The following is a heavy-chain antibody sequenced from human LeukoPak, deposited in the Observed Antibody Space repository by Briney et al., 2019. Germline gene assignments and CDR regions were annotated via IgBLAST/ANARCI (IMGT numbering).Heavy chain of an antibody. CDR1: GFTFSSYW. D-gene: IGHD1-26*01. CDR3: ARVKWELFDAFDI. J-gene: IGHJ3*02. CDR2: IKQDGSEK. Sequence: GGSLRLSCAASGFTFSSYWMSWVRQAPGKGLEWVANIKQDGSEKYYVDSVKGRFTISRDNAKKSVYLHMSSLRAEDTAVYYCARVKWELFDAFDIWGQGTMVTVSS. V-gene: IGHV3-7*01.